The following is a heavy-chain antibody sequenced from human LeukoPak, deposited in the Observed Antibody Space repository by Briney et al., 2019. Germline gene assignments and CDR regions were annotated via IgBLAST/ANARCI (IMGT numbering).Heavy chain of an antibody. CDR2: ISISGSYI. CDR1: GFTVTTNH. CDR3: ARCGTPNNYHYYGLDV. D-gene: IGHD5-24*01. V-gene: IGHV3-11*03. J-gene: IGHJ6*02. Sequence: GGSLRLSCAASGFTVTTNHMSWVRQAPGKGLEWISYISISGSYINHTDSVKGRFTISRDNAKNSLYLQMTSLRAEDTAVYYCARCGTPNNYHYYGLDVWGQGTTVTVSS.